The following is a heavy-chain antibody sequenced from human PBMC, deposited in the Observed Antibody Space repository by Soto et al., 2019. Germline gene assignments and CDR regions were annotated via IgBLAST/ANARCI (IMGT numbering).Heavy chain of an antibody. CDR2: IDPSDSYT. J-gene: IGHJ4*02. D-gene: IGHD3-10*01. CDR3: ARHLYIGSPIHS. V-gene: IGHV5-10-1*01. Sequence: VKSSGERRGGSVTSYWWRRVRQMPGKGLEWMGRIDPSDSYTNYSPSFQGHVTISADKSISTAYLQWSSLKASDTAMYYWARHLYIGSPIHSWGPGTLVT. CDR1: GGSVTSYW.